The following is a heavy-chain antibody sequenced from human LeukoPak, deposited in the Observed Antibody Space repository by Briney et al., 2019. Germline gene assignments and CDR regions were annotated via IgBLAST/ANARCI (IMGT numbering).Heavy chain of an antibody. D-gene: IGHD6-19*01. J-gene: IGHJ4*02. CDR3: ARIEAASSVFFDY. V-gene: IGHV4-61*02. Sequence: PSETLSLTCTVSGGSISSGSYYWSWIRQPAGKGLEWIGRIYTSGSTNYNPSLKSRVTISVDTSKNQFSLKLSSVTAADTAVYYCARIEAASSVFFDYWGQGTLVTVSS. CDR1: GGSISSGSYY. CDR2: IYTSGST.